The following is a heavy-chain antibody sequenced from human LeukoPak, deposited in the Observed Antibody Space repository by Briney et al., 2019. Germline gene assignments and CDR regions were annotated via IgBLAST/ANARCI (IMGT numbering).Heavy chain of an antibody. CDR1: GFTFSSYE. V-gene: IGHV3-48*03. CDR2: ISSSGSTI. J-gene: IGHJ4*02. Sequence: QPGGSLRLSCAASGFTFSSYEMNWVRQAPGKGLEWVSYISSSGSTIYYADSVKGRFTISRDNAKNSLYLQMNSLRAEDTAVHYCARTHPLGRNFDYWGQGTLVTVSS. D-gene: IGHD1-26*01. CDR3: ARTHPLGRNFDY.